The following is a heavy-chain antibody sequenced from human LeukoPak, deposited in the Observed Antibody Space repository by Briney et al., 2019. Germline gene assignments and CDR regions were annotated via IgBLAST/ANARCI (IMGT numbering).Heavy chain of an antibody. CDR2: IYPGDSDT. D-gene: IGHD1-14*01. V-gene: IGHV5-51*01. CDR1: GYRVTSYW. J-gene: IGHJ6*02. CDR3: ARRGAPDGMDV. Sequence: GDSLQISCKASGYRVTSYWIGWVRQMPGNGLEYMGIIYPGDSDTRYSPSFQGQVTISVDKSISIADLQWSSLKAAGTSMYYCARRGAPDGMDVWGRGTTVTVSS.